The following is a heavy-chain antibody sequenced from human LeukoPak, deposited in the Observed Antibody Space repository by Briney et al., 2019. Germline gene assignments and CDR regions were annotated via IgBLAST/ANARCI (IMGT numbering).Heavy chain of an antibody. V-gene: IGHV3-21*01. D-gene: IGHD1-26*01. CDR1: GFTFSSYN. CDR3: ARSEVGATYDY. CDR2: ISSDSSYI. Sequence: GGSLRLSCAASGFTFSSYNMNWVRQAPGKGLEWVSSISSDSSYIFYADSVKGRFTISRDNAKNSLYLQMNSLRAEDTAVYYCARSEVGATYDYWGQGTLVTVSS. J-gene: IGHJ4*02.